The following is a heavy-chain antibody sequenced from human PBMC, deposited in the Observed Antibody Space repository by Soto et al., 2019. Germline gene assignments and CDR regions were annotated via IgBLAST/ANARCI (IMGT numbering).Heavy chain of an antibody. CDR2: IYSGGST. CDR3: ARVACSGGSCYYFDY. J-gene: IGHJ4*02. V-gene: IGHV3-66*01. CDR1: GFIVSSKY. Sequence: GGSLRLSCAASGFIVSSKYMSWVRQAPGKGLEWVSVIYSGGSTYYADFVSGRFSISRDNSKNTLYLQMNSLRAEDTAVYYCARVACSGGSCYYFDYWGQGTLVTVSS. D-gene: IGHD2-15*01.